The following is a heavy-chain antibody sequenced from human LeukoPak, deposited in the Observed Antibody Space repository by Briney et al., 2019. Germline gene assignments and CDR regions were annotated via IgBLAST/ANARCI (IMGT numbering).Heavy chain of an antibody. V-gene: IGHV3-66*01. CDR1: GFTVSSNY. D-gene: IGHD1-26*01. Sequence: GGSLRLSCAASGFTVSSNYMSWVRQAPGKGLEWVSVIYSGGGTYYAHSVKGRLTISRDNSKNTLYLQMHSLRAEDTAVYYCANGVGATWGQGTLVTVSS. CDR3: ANGVGAT. CDR2: IYSGGGT. J-gene: IGHJ5*02.